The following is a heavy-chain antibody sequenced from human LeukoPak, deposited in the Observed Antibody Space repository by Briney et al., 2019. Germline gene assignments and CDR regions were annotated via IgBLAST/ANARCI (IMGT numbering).Heavy chain of an antibody. D-gene: IGHD5-24*01. J-gene: IGHJ4*02. CDR3: ARDFKMATTFDY. CDR1: GFTFSSYS. CDR2: ISSSSYI. V-gene: IGHV3-21*01. Sequence: PGGSLRLSCAASGFTFSSYSMNWVRQAPGKGLEWVSSISSSSYIYYADSVKGRFTISRDNAKNSLYLQMNSLRAEDTAVYYCARDFKMATTFDYWGQGTLVTVSS.